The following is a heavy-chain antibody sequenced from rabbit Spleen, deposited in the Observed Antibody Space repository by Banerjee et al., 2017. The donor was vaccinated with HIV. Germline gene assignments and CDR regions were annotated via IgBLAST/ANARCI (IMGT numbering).Heavy chain of an antibody. D-gene: IGHD2-1*01. CDR1: GFSFSSNW. Sequence: QEQLVESGGGLVKPGGTLTLTCTVSGFSFSSNWICWVRQAPGKGLEWIACIDTSDGDTDYANWPKGRFTISKTSSTTVTLQMTSLTAADTATYFCARGLHDEPDLWGPGTLVTVS. CDR3: ARGLHDEPDL. CDR2: IDTSDGDT. J-gene: IGHJ4*01. V-gene: IGHV1S45*01.